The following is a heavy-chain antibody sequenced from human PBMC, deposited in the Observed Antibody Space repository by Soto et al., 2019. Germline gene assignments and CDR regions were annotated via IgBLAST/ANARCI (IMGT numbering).Heavy chain of an antibody. V-gene: IGHV3-23*01. CDR1: GFTFGSYA. CDR2: ISGSGRTT. Sequence: EVQLLESGGGLVQPGGSLRLSCAASGFTFGSYAMNWLRQAPGRGLECVSFISGSGRTTYYADSVKGRFTVSRDNSKNTLYLQMNSLRAEDTALYYCAKFRGPSYSYYSMDVWGKGITVTVSS. CDR3: AKFRGPSYSYYSMDV. J-gene: IGHJ6*03. D-gene: IGHD3-16*01.